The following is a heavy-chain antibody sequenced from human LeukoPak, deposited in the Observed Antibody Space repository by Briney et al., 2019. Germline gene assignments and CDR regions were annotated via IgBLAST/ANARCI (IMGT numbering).Heavy chain of an antibody. CDR2: IYPGDSDT. CDR3: ARHPRTKYCGGGCYTDRNWFDP. D-gene: IGHD2-21*01. V-gene: IGHV5-51*01. Sequence: GESLKISCKGSGYSFTSYWIGWVRQMPGKGLEWMGIIYPGDSDTRYSPSFQGQVTISADKSISTAYLQWSSLKASDTAMYYCARHPRTKYCGGGCYTDRNWFDPWGQGTLVTVSS. CDR1: GYSFTSYW. J-gene: IGHJ5*02.